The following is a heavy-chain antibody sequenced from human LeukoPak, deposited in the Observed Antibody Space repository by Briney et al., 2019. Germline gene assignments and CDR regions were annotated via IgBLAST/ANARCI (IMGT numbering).Heavy chain of an antibody. CDR2: INDGGGST. Sequence: GGSLRLSCAASGFTFRNYGMRWVRQAPGKGLEWVSAINDGGGSTYYADSVKGRFTISRDNPKNTRYLQMNSLRVEDTAVYYCARKAVAGNWFDPWGQGTLVTVSS. D-gene: IGHD6-19*01. CDR3: ARKAVAGNWFDP. CDR1: GFTFRNYG. V-gene: IGHV3-23*01. J-gene: IGHJ5*02.